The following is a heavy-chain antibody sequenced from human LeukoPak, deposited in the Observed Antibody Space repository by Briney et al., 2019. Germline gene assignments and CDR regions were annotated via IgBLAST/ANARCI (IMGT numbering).Heavy chain of an antibody. Sequence: PGASVKVSCKATGYTFTSYDINWVRQATGQGREWMGWMNPNSGNTGYAQKFQGRVTITADEPTNTAYMELSNLTSADTAVYYCALNIAARPGYFDPWGQGTLITVSA. D-gene: IGHD6-6*01. V-gene: IGHV1-8*03. CDR3: ALNIAARPGYFDP. CDR2: MNPNSGNT. J-gene: IGHJ5*02. CDR1: GYTFTSYD.